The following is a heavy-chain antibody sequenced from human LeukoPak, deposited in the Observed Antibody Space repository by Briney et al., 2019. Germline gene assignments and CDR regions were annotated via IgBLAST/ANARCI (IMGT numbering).Heavy chain of an antibody. J-gene: IGHJ3*02. CDR3: TSRYCTTTICYSFDN. Sequence: GGSLRLSCAASGFTFSSYGMNWVRQAPGKGLEWVSYITSSSSAIYYTDSVKGRFTISRDNAKDSLYLQMNSLRVEDTAVYYCTSRYCTTTICYSFDNWGQGTMVAVSS. V-gene: IGHV3-48*01. CDR1: GFTFSSYG. CDR2: ITSSSSAI. D-gene: IGHD2-2*01.